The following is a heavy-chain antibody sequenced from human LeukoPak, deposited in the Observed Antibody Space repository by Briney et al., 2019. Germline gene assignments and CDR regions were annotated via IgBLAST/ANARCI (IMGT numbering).Heavy chain of an antibody. CDR2: IKGDGSEI. CDR1: GFTFSTYW. Sequence: PGGSLRLSCAASGFTFSTYWMRWVRQTPGKGLEWVANIKGDGSEINYVDSVKGRFTISRDNAKNSLSLQMNSLTADDTGVCYCAREGLPYSGDYWGQGTLVTVSS. D-gene: IGHD4-11*01. V-gene: IGHV3-7*01. CDR3: AREGLPYSGDY. J-gene: IGHJ4*02.